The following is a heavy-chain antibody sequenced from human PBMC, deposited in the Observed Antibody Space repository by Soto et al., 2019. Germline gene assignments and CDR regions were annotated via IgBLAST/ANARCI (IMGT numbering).Heavy chain of an antibody. CDR1: GGSISSSSYY. Sequence: SETLSLTCTVSGGSISSSSYYWGWIRQPPGKGLEWIGSIYYSGSTYYNPSLKSRVTISVDTSKNQFSLKLSSVTAADTDVYYCARHGTLLIDYWGQGTLVTVSS. V-gene: IGHV4-39*01. J-gene: IGHJ4*02. CDR2: IYYSGST. CDR3: ARHGTLLIDY. D-gene: IGHD1-26*01.